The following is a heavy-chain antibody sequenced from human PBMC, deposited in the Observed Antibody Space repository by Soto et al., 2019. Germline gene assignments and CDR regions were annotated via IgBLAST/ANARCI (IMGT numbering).Heavy chain of an antibody. CDR2: ISYDGSNK. V-gene: IGHV3-30*18. CDR3: AKTLERRAFDI. J-gene: IGHJ3*02. CDR1: GFTFSSYG. Sequence: PGGSLRLSCAASGFTFSSYGMHWVRQAPGKGLEWVAVISYDGSNKYYADSVKGRFTISRDNSKNTLYLQMNSLRAEDTAVYYCAKTLERRAFDIWRQGTMVTVSS. D-gene: IGHD1-1*01.